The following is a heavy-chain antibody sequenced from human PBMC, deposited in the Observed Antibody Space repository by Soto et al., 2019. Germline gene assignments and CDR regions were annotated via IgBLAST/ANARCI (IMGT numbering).Heavy chain of an antibody. D-gene: IGHD1-1*01. CDR1: GYTFTSYD. CDR2: MNPNSGNT. Sequence: QVQLVQSGAEVKKPGASVKVSCKASGYTFTSYDINWARQATGQGLEWMGWMNPNSGNTGYAQKFQGRVPMIKNASISTAYMELSSLTSDDTAVYYCARGPSGNLRVRLGSWFEPWGQGTLVAVSS. CDR3: ARGPSGNLRVRLGSWFEP. V-gene: IGHV1-8*01. J-gene: IGHJ5*02.